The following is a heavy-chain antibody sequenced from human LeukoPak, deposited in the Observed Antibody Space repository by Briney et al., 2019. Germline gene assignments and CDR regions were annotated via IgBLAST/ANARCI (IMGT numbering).Heavy chain of an antibody. J-gene: IGHJ4*02. D-gene: IGHD4-17*01. CDR2: INWNGGST. V-gene: IGHV3-20*04. CDR1: GFTFGDYG. CDR3: ARAGGDYGDGYAYFDH. Sequence: GGSLRLSCAASGFTFGDYGMSWVRQAPGKGLEWVSGINWNGGSTGYADSVKGRFTISRDNAKNSLYLQMNSLRAEDTALYYCARAGGDYGDGYAYFDHWGQGTLVTVSS.